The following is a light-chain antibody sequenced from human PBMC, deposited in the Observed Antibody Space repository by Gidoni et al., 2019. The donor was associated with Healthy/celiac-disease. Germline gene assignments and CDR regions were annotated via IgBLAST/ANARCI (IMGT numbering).Light chain of an antibody. V-gene: IGKV1-5*03. J-gene: IGKJ2*01. Sequence: DIQMTQSPSTLSASVGDRVTITCRASQSISSWLAWYQQKPGKAPKLLIYKASSLESGVPSRFSGSGSGTEFTSTISSLQPDDVATYYCQQYNSYPYTFGQGIKLEIK. CDR1: QSISSW. CDR3: QQYNSYPYT. CDR2: KAS.